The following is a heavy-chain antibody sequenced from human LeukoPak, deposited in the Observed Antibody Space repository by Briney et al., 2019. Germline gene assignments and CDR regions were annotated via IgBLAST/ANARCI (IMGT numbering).Heavy chain of an antibody. V-gene: IGHV3-30*18. CDR1: GFTFSSYG. CDR3: AKLTGTTISNYYYGMDV. Sequence: GGSLRLSCAASGFTFSSYGMHWVRQAPGKGLEWVAVISYDGSNKYYADSVKGRFTISRDNSKNTLYLHMNSLRAEDTAVYYCAKLTGTTISNYYYGMDVWGQGTTVTVSS. D-gene: IGHD1-1*01. CDR2: ISYDGSNK. J-gene: IGHJ6*02.